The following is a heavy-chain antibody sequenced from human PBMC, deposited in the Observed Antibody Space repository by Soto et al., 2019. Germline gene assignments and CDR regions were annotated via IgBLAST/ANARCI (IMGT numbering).Heavy chain of an antibody. CDR2: IDPSDSYT. J-gene: IGHJ6*02. CDR1: GYSFTSYW. D-gene: IGHD4-17*01. V-gene: IGHV5-10-1*01. Sequence: GESLKISCKGSGYSFTSYWISWVRQMPGKGLEWMGRIDPSDSYTNYSPSFQGHVTISADKSISTAYLQWSSLKASDTAMYYCARHGPKATVVTPGLYYGMDVWGQGTTVTVSS. CDR3: ARHGPKATVVTPGLYYGMDV.